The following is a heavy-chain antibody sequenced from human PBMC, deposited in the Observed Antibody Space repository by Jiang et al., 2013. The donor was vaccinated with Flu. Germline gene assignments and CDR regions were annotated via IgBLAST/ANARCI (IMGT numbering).Heavy chain of an antibody. V-gene: IGHV4-34*01. CDR1: GGSFSGYY. Sequence: KPSETLSLTCAVYGGSFSGYYWSWIRQPPGKGLEWIGEINHSGSTNYNPSLKSRVTISVDTSKNQFSLKLSSVTAADTAVYYCASSFDCGGDCSLNWGQGTLVTVSS. CDR3: ASSFDCGGDCSLN. D-gene: IGHD2-21*02. CDR2: INHSGST. J-gene: IGHJ4*02.